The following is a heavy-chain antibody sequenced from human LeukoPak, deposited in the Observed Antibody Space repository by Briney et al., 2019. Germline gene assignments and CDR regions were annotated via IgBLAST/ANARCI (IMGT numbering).Heavy chain of an antibody. CDR2: INPNSGGT. CDR3: ARVLAGDYLDY. V-gene: IGHV1-2*06. J-gene: IGHJ4*02. Sequence: ASVNVSCKASGYTFTGYYMHWVRQAPGQGLEWMGLINPNSGGTNYAQKFQGRVTMTRDTSISTAYMELSRLRSDDTAVYYCARVLAGDYLDYWGQGTLVTVSS. CDR1: GYTFTGYY. D-gene: IGHD4-17*01.